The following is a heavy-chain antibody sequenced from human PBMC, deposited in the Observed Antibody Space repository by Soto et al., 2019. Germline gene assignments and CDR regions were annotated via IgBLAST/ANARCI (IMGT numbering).Heavy chain of an antibody. Sequence: ASVKVSCKASGYTFTSYGISWVRQAPGQGLEWMGWISAYNGNTNYAQKLQGRVTVTTDTSTSTAYMELRSLRSDDTAVYYCARDAMITFGGVIAYFDYWGQGTLVTVSS. D-gene: IGHD3-16*02. V-gene: IGHV1-18*01. CDR1: GYTFTSYG. J-gene: IGHJ4*02. CDR2: ISAYNGNT. CDR3: ARDAMITFGGVIAYFDY.